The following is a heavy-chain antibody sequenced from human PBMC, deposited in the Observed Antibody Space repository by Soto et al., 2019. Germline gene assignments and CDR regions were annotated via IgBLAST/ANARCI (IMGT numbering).Heavy chain of an antibody. CDR1: GFTFSSYS. CDR2: ISSSSSYI. J-gene: IGHJ4*02. D-gene: IGHD3-9*01. V-gene: IGHV3-21*01. Sequence: PGGSLRLSCAASGFTFSSYSMNWVRQAPGKGLEWVSSISSSSSYIYYADSVKGRFTISRDNAKNSLYLQMNSLRAEDTAVYYCARDDDILTGYLSPFDYWGQGTLVTVSS. CDR3: ARDDDILTGYLSPFDY.